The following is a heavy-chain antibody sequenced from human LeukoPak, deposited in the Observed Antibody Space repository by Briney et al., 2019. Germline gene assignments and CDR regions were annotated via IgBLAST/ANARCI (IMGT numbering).Heavy chain of an antibody. J-gene: IGHJ4*02. D-gene: IGHD4-17*01. Sequence: SETLSLTCTVSGGSISSSSYYWGWIRQPPGKGLEWIGSIYYSGSTYYNPSLKSRVTISVDTSKNQFALKLSSVTAADTAVYYCARQTTDFDYWGQGTLVIVSS. CDR3: ARQTTDFDY. V-gene: IGHV4-39*01. CDR2: IYYSGST. CDR1: GGSISSSSYY.